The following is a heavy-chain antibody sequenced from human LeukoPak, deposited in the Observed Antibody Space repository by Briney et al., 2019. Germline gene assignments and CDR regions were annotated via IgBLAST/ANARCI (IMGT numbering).Heavy chain of an antibody. D-gene: IGHD6-6*01. J-gene: IGHJ4*02. CDR3: AKDQYSSSYYFDY. CDR2: IRYDGSNK. V-gene: IGHV3-30*02. CDR1: GFTFSSYG. Sequence: PGGSLRLSCAASGFTFSSYGMHWVRQAPGKGLEWVAFIRYDGSNKYYTDSVKGRFTISRDKSKNTLYLQMNSLRAEDTAVYYRAKDQYSSSYYFDYWGQGTLVTVSS.